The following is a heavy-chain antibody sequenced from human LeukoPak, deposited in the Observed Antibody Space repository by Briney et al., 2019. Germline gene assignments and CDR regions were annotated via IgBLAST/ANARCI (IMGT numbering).Heavy chain of an antibody. Sequence: GGSLRLSCAASKFSFSDYAMHWVRQAPGKGLEWVAIISFDGSNKNYADSVKGRFTISRDNSRNTLYLQMNSLTPEDTAVYFCARDLRWLQTFDHWGQGSLVSVSP. D-gene: IGHD5-24*01. J-gene: IGHJ4*02. CDR3: ARDLRWLQTFDH. CDR2: ISFDGSNK. V-gene: IGHV3-30-3*01. CDR1: KFSFSDYA.